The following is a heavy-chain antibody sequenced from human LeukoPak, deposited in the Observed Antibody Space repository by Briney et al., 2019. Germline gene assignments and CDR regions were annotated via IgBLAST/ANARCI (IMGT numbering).Heavy chain of an antibody. J-gene: IGHJ4*02. CDR2: LLYSGST. D-gene: IGHD4-11*01. V-gene: IGHV4-59*01. Sequence: SETLSLTCAISGGSIPSYYWSWIRQTPGKGLEWIGYLLYSGSTNYNSSLKSRVTMSIDTSKNQFSLKLRSVTAADTAVYYCARGAYSNYLSVGYWGQGILVTVSS. CDR3: ARGAYSNYLSVGY. CDR1: GGSIPSYY.